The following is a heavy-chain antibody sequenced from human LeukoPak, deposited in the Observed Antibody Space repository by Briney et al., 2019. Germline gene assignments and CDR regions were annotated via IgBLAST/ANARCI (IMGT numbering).Heavy chain of an antibody. CDR1: GFTFSNYA. Sequence: GGSLRLSCAASGFTFSNYAMSWVRQAPGKGLEWVSGISGSGGSTYYADSVKGRFTISRDNSKNTLYLQMNSLRAEDTAVYHCAHGSSIYYFAFDIWGQGTMVTVSS. CDR2: ISGSGGST. V-gene: IGHV3-23*01. J-gene: IGHJ3*02. CDR3: AHGSSIYYFAFDI. D-gene: IGHD2/OR15-2a*01.